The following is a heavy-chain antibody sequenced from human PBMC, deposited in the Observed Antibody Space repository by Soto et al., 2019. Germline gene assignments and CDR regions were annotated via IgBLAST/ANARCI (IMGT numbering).Heavy chain of an antibody. CDR1: GFTFSSYA. V-gene: IGHV3-23*01. Sequence: EVQLLESGGGLVQPGGSLRLSCVASGFTFSSYAMSWVRQAPGKGLEWVSDISGTGGSTYSADSVKGRFTISRDKSKSTLYLQMNTLRDEDTALYYCAKKMGDDVGADNFYYPYFDSWGHGTLVTVAS. CDR3: AKKMGDDVGADNFYYPYFDS. J-gene: IGHJ4*01. CDR2: ISGTGGST. D-gene: IGHD3-16*01.